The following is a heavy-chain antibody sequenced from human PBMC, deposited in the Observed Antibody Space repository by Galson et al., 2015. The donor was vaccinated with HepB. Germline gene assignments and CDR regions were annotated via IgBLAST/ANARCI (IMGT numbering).Heavy chain of an antibody. CDR3: ARTRSSSWYLDFDY. CDR1: GDTFSRFS. V-gene: IGHV1-69*02. CDR2: IIPISGVR. D-gene: IGHD6-13*01. J-gene: IGHJ4*02. Sequence: VKVSCKASGDTFSRFSINWVRQAPGQGLEWMGKIIPISGVRSYAQNFQGRVTITADKSTSTVYMEVRSLRPNDTAVYYCARTRSSSWYLDFDYGGQGTLVTVSS.